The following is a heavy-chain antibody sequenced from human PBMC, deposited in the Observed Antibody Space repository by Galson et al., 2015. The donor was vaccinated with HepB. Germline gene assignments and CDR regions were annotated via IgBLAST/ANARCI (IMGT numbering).Heavy chain of an antibody. J-gene: IGHJ5*02. D-gene: IGHD1-26*01. Sequence: SVKVSCKASGYTFTSHAIHWVRQAPGQRLEWMGRINAANGNTKYSERFQGRLTITRDTSASTAYLELDSLRSEDTAIYYCAKGGESLAGTWGQGTLVTVSS. V-gene: IGHV1-3*01. CDR2: INAANGNT. CDR3: AKGGESLAGT. CDR1: GYTFTSHA.